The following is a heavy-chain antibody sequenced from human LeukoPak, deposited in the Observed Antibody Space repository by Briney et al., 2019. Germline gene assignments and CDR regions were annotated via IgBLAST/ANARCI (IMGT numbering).Heavy chain of an antibody. CDR3: ARAAAGRKTFDY. D-gene: IGHD6-13*01. Sequence: SQGPFLPCTVSCGFTCSGGFLLRLGRPPPRGGPGWIGYIYYSGSTYYNPSLKSRVTISVDTSKNQFSLKLSSVTAADTAVYYCARAAAGRKTFDYWGQGTLVTVSS. J-gene: IGHJ4*02. V-gene: IGHV4-31*03. CDR1: CGFTCSGGFL. CDR2: IYYSGST.